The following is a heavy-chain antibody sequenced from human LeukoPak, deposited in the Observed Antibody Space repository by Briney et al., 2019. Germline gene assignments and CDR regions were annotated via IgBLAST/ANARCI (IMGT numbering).Heavy chain of an antibody. CDR2: VNREGTTT. V-gene: IGHV3-74*03. CDR1: GFTFNTYW. CDR3: ARDLDWILFDY. D-gene: IGHD3-9*01. Sequence: GGSLRLSCAASGFTFNTYWMHWVRQAPGKGLVWVARVNREGTTTTYADSVKGRFTISRDNTKNTLYLQMNNLRAEDTAVYYCARDLDWILFDYWGQGTLVTVSS. J-gene: IGHJ4*02.